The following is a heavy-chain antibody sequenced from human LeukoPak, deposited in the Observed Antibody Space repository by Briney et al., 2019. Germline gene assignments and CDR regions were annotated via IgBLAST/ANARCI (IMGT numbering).Heavy chain of an antibody. V-gene: IGHV1-2*06. Sequence: ASVKVSCTASGYSFTGHYMVWVRQAPGQGLEWMGRINPNSGGTNYAQKFQGRVTMTRDTSISTAYMGLSRLRSDDTAVYYCARSYSDYGVDYWGQGTLVTVSS. D-gene: IGHD3-22*01. CDR3: ARSYSDYGVDY. CDR1: GYSFTGHY. J-gene: IGHJ4*02. CDR2: INPNSGGT.